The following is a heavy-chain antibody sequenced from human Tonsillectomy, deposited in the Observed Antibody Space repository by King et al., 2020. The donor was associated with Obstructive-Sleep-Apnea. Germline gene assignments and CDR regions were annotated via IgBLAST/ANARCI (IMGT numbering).Heavy chain of an antibody. Sequence: QLQESGPGLVKPSETLSLTCTVSGGSISSSSYYWGWIRQPPGKGLEWIGSIYYSGSTYYNPSLKSRVTISVDTSKNQFSLKLSSVTAADTAVYYCARNPAQDYYYGMDVWGQGTTVTVSS. CDR1: GGSISSSSYY. J-gene: IGHJ6*02. CDR2: IYYSGST. CDR3: ARNPAQDYYYGMDV. V-gene: IGHV4-39*07.